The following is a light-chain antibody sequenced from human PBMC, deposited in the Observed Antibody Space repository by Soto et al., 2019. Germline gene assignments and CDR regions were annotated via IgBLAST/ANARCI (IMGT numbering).Light chain of an antibody. J-gene: IGKJ4*01. CDR3: QQYNIYPLT. CDR2: AAS. CDR1: QDINSY. Sequence: DVQMTQSPSSLSASVGDRVTITCRASQDINSYLAWYQQKPGNAPKSLIYAASSLQTGVPSRFSGSESGTDFTLNISNLQPEDSATYYCQQYNIYPLTFGGGTKVEIK. V-gene: IGKV1D-16*01.